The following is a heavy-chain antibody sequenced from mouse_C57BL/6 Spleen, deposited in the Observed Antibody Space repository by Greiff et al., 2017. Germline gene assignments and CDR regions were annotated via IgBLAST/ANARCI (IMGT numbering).Heavy chain of an antibody. CDR2: IDPENGDT. CDR1: GFNIKDDY. D-gene: IGHD2-4*01. CDR3: TTGGLRRYGYFDG. V-gene: IGHV14-4*01. J-gene: IGHJ1*03. Sequence: VQLKESGAELVRPGASVTLSCTASGFNIKDDYMHWVKQRPEQGLEWIGWIDPENGDTEYASKFQGKATITADTSSNTAYLQLSSLTSEDTAVYYCTTGGLRRYGYFDGWGTGTTVTVSS.